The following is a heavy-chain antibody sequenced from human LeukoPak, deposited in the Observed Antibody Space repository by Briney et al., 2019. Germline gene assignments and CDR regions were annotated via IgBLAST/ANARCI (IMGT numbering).Heavy chain of an antibody. V-gene: IGHV1-3*01. J-gene: IGHJ5*02. CDR1: GYTFTGYY. CDR2: INAGNGNT. D-gene: IGHD1-7*01. CDR3: ARTRNYFCWFDP. Sequence: ASVKVSCKASGYTFTGYYLHWVRQAPGQRLEWMGWINAGNGNTKYSQKFQGRVTITRDTSASTAYMELSSLRSEDTAVYYCARTRNYFCWFDPWGQGTLVTVSS.